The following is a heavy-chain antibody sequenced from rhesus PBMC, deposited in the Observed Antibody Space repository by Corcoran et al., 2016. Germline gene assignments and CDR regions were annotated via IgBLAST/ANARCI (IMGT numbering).Heavy chain of an antibody. CDR3: ARYGSNYGYY. Sequence: QVKLQQWGEGLVKPSETLSLTCAVYGGSITGYYWSWIRQPPGKGLEWIGNIDGNSARTNSTPSLNNRFSISKDTSQNQFSLKLSSVTAADTAVYYGARYGSNYGYYWGQGVLVTVSS. D-gene: IGHD4-29*01. CDR1: GGSITGYY. J-gene: IGHJ4*01. V-gene: IGHV4-73*01. CDR2: IDGNSART.